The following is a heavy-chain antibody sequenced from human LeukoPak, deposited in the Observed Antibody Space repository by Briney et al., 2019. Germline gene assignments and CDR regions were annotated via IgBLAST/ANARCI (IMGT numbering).Heavy chain of an antibody. V-gene: IGHV3-49*04. J-gene: IGHJ4*02. CDR3: TTQAGYSYGFDY. CDR1: GFTFGDYA. D-gene: IGHD5-18*01. CDR2: IRSKAYGGTT. Sequence: QTGGSLRLSCTASGFTFGDYAMSWVRQAPGKGLEWVGFIRSKAYGGTTEYAASVKGRFTISRDDSKSIAYLQMNSLKTEDTAVYYCTTQAGYSYGFDYWGQGTLVTVSS.